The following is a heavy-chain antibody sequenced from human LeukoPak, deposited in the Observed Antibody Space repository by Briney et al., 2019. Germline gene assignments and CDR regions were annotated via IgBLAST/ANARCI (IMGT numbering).Heavy chain of an antibody. D-gene: IGHD1-1*01. Sequence: PGGSLRLSCAASGFTFDDYGMSWVRQAPGKGLEWVSGINWNGGSTGYADSVKGRFTISRDNAKNSLYLQMNSLRAEDTALYYCATSAQHNNYYYYMDVWGKGTTVTVSS. CDR2: INWNGGST. J-gene: IGHJ6*03. V-gene: IGHV3-20*04. CDR3: ATSAQHNNYYYYMDV. CDR1: GFTFDDYG.